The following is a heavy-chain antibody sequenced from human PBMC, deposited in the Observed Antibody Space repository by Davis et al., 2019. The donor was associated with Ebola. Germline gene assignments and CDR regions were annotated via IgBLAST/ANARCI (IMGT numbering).Heavy chain of an antibody. CDR2: IVSTIYM. Sequence: GGSLRLSCEVSGFTFSSYRMNWVRQAPGKGLEWVSSIVSTIYMYYADSVKGRFTISRDNAKNTLYLQMNSLRAEDTAVYFCARHRGSGYYGAIDFWGQGTLVTVSS. CDR1: GFTFSSYR. V-gene: IGHV3-21*01. D-gene: IGHD5-12*01. J-gene: IGHJ4*02. CDR3: ARHRGSGYYGAIDF.